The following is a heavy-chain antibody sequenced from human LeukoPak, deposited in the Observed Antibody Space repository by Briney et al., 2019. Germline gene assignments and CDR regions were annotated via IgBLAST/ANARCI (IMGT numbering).Heavy chain of an antibody. CDR1: GYTFTGYY. D-gene: IGHD2-2*01. CDR3: ARDPFWGVVVPAALDY. CDR2: INPNSGGT. J-gene: IGHJ4*02. V-gene: IGHV1-2*02. Sequence: ALVKVSCKASGYTFTGYYMHWVRQAPGQGLEWMGWINPNSGGTNYAQKFQGRVTMTRDTSISTAYMELSRLRSDDTAVYYCARDPFWGVVVPAALDYWGQGTLVTVST.